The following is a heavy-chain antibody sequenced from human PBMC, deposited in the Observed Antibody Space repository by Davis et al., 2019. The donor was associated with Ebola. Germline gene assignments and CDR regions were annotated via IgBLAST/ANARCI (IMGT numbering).Heavy chain of an antibody. D-gene: IGHD1-26*01. CDR2: ISYDGSNK. CDR1: GFTFSSYA. J-gene: IGHJ4*02. CDR3: ARLESGSYPDY. Sequence: GGSLRLSCAASGFTFSSYAMHWVRQAPGKGLEWVAVISYDGSNKYYADSVKGRFTISRDNSKNTLYLQMNSLRAEDTAVYYCARLESGSYPDYWGQGTLVTVSS. V-gene: IGHV3-30*04.